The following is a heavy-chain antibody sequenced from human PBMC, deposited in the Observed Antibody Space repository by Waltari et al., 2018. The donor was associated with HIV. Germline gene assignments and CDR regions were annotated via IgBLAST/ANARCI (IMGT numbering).Heavy chain of an antibody. V-gene: IGHV4-34*02. J-gene: IGHJ3*01. D-gene: IGHD3-22*01. Sequence: QARVEQWGAGLLKESETLSLTCGGFGASCIDSYWMWVRQSPGKGLEWIGEISRGGNRTVTPSLRGRVTLSIDTSNKQSTLTVKSVAAADTALYFCGLVYLDDSDFVGSFDVWGPGTAVTVS. CDR2: ISRGGNR. CDR1: GASCIDSY. CDR3: GLVYLDDSDFVGSFDV.